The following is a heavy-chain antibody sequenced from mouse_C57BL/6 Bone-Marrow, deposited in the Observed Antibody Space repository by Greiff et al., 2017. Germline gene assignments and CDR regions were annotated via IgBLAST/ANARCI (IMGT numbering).Heavy chain of an antibody. D-gene: IGHD1-2*01. Sequence: EVQLQQSGPELVKPGASVKMSCKASGYTFTDYNMHWVKQSHGKSLEWIGYINPNNGGTSYNQKFKGQATLTVNKSSSTAYMEIRSLTSEVSAVYCGASDYGCDGAMDYWGQGTSVTVSS. CDR2: INPNNGGT. J-gene: IGHJ4*01. V-gene: IGHV1-22*01. CDR1: GYTFTDYN. CDR3: ASDYGCDGAMDY.